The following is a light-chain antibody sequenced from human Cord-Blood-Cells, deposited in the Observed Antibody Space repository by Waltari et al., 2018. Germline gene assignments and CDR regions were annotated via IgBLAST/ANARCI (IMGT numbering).Light chain of an antibody. J-gene: IGKJ3*01. CDR3: QQSYSTPFT. Sequence: DIQMTQSTSSLSASVGDRVTITCRASQSIRSYLNWYQQKPGKAPKLLIYAASSLQSGVPSRFSGSGSGTDFTLTISSLQPEDFATYYCQQSYSTPFTFGPGTKVDIK. CDR2: AAS. CDR1: QSIRSY. V-gene: IGKV1-39*01.